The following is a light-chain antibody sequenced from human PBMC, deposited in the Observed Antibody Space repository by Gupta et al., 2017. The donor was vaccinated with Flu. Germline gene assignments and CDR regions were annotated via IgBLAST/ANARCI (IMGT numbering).Light chain of an antibody. CDR3: SSYTTRGTVL. CDR1: YNDVGGYNY. CDR2: EVA. J-gene: IGLJ2*01. Sequence: TYNDVGGYNYVSYYQQHPSKAHSLMIYEVANRPSGVSHCFSGSKSGVTASLTISGLQADDEADYYCSSYTTRGTVLFGGGTKVTVL. V-gene: IGLV2-14*01.